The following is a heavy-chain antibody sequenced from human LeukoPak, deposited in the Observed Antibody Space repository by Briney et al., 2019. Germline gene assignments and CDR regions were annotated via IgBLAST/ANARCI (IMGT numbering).Heavy chain of an antibody. D-gene: IGHD3-16*01. Sequence: SETLSLTCAVYGGSFSGYYWSWIRQPPGKGLEWIGEINHSGSTNYNPSLKSRVTISVDTSKNQFSLKLSSVTAADTAVYYCARDLGAFDIWGHGTMVTVSS. CDR3: ARDLGAFDI. CDR2: INHSGST. J-gene: IGHJ3*02. V-gene: IGHV4-34*01. CDR1: GGSFSGYY.